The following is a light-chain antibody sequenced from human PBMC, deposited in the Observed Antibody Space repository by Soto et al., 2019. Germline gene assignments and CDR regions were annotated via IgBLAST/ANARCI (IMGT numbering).Light chain of an antibody. CDR3: QQYDRSQGT. Sequence: EIVLTQSPAPLSLSPGERDTLSCRDSQSVSSSYLAWYQQKPGQAPRLLIYGASSRATGIPDRFSGSGSGTDFTLTISRLEPEDFAVYYCQQYDRSQGTFGQGTRLEIK. CDR1: QSVSSSY. V-gene: IGKV3-20*01. J-gene: IGKJ5*01. CDR2: GAS.